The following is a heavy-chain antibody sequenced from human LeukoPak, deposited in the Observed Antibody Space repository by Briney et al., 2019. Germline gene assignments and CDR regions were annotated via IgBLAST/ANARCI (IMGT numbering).Heavy chain of an antibody. CDR1: GYSISSGYY. CDR2: IYHSGNT. Sequence: SETLSLTCAVSGYSISSGYYRGWIRQPPGKGLQWIASIYHSGNTFYNPSLRSRVTISVDTSKSQFSLKLTSVTAAGTAVYYCARPGGFGGLGGFAIWGQGTMVTVSS. V-gene: IGHV4-38-2*01. CDR3: ARPGGFGGLGGFAI. J-gene: IGHJ3*02. D-gene: IGHD4-23*01.